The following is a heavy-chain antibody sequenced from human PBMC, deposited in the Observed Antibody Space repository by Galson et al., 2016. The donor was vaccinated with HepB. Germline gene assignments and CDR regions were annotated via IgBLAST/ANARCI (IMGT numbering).Heavy chain of an antibody. D-gene: IGHD3-10*01. CDR2: VGAGGGT. V-gene: IGHV3-23*01. CDR1: GFTFSNYA. CDR3: AKRSDMGRGGSNYHYAMDV. Sequence: SLRLSCAASGFTFSNYAMRWVRQAPGKGLGWVSTVGAGGGTYYADSMKGRFTISRDISKNTLYLQVNSLRAEDTAIYYCAKRSDMGRGGSNYHYAMDVWGQGTTVTVSS. J-gene: IGHJ6*02.